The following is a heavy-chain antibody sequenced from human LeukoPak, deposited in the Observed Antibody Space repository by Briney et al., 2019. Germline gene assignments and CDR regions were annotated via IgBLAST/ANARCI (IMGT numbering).Heavy chain of an antibody. D-gene: IGHD2-2*01. J-gene: IGHJ6*03. CDR1: GFTFSSYE. CDR3: ARVGYVVVPAATKVSLYMDV. CDR2: ISSSSSTI. V-gene: IGHV3-48*01. Sequence: PGGSLRLSCAASGFTFSSYEMNWVRQAPGKGLEWVSYISSSSSTIYYADSVKGRFTISRDNAKNSLYLQMNSLRAEDTAVYYCARVGYVVVPAATKVSLYMDVWGKGTTVTVSS.